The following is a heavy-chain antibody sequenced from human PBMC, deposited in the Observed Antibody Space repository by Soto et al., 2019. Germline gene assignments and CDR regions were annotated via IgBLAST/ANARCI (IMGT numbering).Heavy chain of an antibody. V-gene: IGHV3-30*18. Sequence: PGGSLRLSCAASGFTFSSYGMHWVRQAPGKGLEWVAVISYDGSNKYYADSVKGRFTIPRDNSKNTLYLQMNSLRAEDTAVYYCAKSYYSPYYFDYWGQGTLVAVSS. D-gene: IGHD1-26*01. CDR3: AKSYYSPYYFDY. CDR1: GFTFSSYG. J-gene: IGHJ4*02. CDR2: ISYDGSNK.